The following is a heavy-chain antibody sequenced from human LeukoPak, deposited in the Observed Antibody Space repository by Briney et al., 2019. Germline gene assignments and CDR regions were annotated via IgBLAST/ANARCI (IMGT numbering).Heavy chain of an antibody. Sequence: GGSLRLSCAASGFTFSSYWMSWVRQAPGKGLEWVANIKQDGSEKYYVDSVKGRFTISRDNSKNTLYLQMNYLRAEDTAVYYCAKDLVYWGQYSWGQGTLVTVSS. CDR1: GFTFSSYW. CDR3: AKDLVYWGQYS. V-gene: IGHV3-7*01. D-gene: IGHD1-26*01. J-gene: IGHJ4*02. CDR2: IKQDGSEK.